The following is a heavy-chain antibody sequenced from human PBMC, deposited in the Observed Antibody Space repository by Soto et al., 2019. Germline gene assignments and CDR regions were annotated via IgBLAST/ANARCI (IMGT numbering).Heavy chain of an antibody. J-gene: IGHJ6*02. D-gene: IGHD5-18*01. V-gene: IGHV3-21*01. CDR1: GFTFSSYS. Sequence: GGSLRLSCAASGFTFSSYSVNWVRQAPGKGLEWVSSISSSSSYIYYAGSVKGRFTISRDNAKNSLYLQMNSLRAEDTAVYYCAREGYSYGYGVSYYYGMDVWGQGTTVTVSS. CDR2: ISSSSSYI. CDR3: AREGYSYGYGVSYYYGMDV.